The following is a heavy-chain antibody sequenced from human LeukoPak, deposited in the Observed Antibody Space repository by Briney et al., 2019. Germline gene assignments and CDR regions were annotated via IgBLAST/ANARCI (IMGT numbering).Heavy chain of an antibody. CDR1: GGSISSYY. CDR2: IYYSGST. CDR3: ARTVQYYYYAMDV. Sequence: SETLSLTCTVSGGSISSYYWSWIRQPPGKGLEWIGYIYYSGSTNYNPSLKSRVTVSVDTSKNRFSLKLSSVTAADTAVYYCARTVQYYYYAMDVWGQGTTVTVSS. V-gene: IGHV4-59*01. J-gene: IGHJ6*02.